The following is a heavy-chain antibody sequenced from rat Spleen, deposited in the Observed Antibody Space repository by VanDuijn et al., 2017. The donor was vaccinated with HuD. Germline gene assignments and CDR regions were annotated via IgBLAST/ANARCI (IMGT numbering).Heavy chain of an antibody. CDR3: TRGLGDF. CDR2: IWGDGST. J-gene: IGHJ2*01. V-gene: IGHV2-1*01. D-gene: IGHD5-1*01. Sequence: QVQLKESGPGLVQPSQTLSLTCTVSGFSLTINSLHWIRVRQPPGKGLEWMGGIWGDGSTGYSSALKSRLSITRDTSKSQVFLIMNSLQTDDTAIYFCTRGLGDFWGQGVMVTVSS. CDR1: GFSLTINS.